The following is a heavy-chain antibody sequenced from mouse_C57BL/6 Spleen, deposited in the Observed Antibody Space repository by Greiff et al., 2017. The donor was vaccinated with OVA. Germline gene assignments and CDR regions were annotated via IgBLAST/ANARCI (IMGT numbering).Heavy chain of an antibody. CDR1: GYSITSGYY. Sequence: EVKLMESGPGLVKPSQSLSLTCSVTGYSITSGYYWNWIRQFPGNQLEWVGYISYDGSNNYNPALKNRISITRDTSKNQFFLKLNSVTTEDTATYSCARGGGLDYWGQGTTLTVSS. CDR3: ARGGGLDY. V-gene: IGHV3-6*01. J-gene: IGHJ2*01. CDR2: ISYDGSN.